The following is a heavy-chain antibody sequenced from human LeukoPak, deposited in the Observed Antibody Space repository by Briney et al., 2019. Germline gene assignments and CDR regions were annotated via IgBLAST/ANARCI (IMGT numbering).Heavy chain of an antibody. Sequence: PGGSLRLSCAASGFTFSSYSMNWVRQAPGKGLEWVSSISRSSSYIYYADSVKGRFTISRDNAKNSLYLQMNSLGAEDTAVYYCARAPRITMIVVDHDYWGQGTLVTVSS. V-gene: IGHV3-21*01. J-gene: IGHJ4*02. CDR2: ISRSSSYI. D-gene: IGHD3-22*01. CDR3: ARAPRITMIVVDHDY. CDR1: GFTFSSYS.